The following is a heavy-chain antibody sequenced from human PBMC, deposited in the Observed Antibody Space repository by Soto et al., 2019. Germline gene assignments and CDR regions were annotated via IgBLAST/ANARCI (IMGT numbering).Heavy chain of an antibody. J-gene: IGHJ6*03. CDR1: GFTVSSNY. CDR3: AREAWEYNGYEAQNYMDV. V-gene: IGHV3-66*01. Sequence: GGSLRLSCAASGFTVSSNYMSWVRQAPGKGLEWVSVIYSGGSTYYADSVKGRFTISRDNSKNTLYLQMNSLRAEDTAVYYCAREAWEYNGYEAQNYMDVWGKGTTVTVSS. D-gene: IGHD5-12*01. CDR2: IYSGGST.